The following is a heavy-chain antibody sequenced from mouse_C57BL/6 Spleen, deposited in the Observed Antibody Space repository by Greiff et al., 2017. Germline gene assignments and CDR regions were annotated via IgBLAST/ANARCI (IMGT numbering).Heavy chain of an antibody. CDR1: GYTFTDYN. CDR2: INPNNGGT. J-gene: IGHJ4*01. V-gene: IGHV1-22*01. D-gene: IGHD1-1*01. CDR3: ARSPTVVPYAMDY. Sequence: EVQLQQSGPELVKPGASVKMSCKASGYTFTDYNMHWVKQSHGKSLEWIGYINPNNGGTSYNQKFKGKATLTVNKSSSTAYMELRSLTSEDSAVYYCARSPTVVPYAMDYWGQGTSVTVSS.